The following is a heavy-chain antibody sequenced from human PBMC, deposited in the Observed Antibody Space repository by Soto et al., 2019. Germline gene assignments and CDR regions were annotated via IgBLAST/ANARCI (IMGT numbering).Heavy chain of an antibody. CDR3: ARDRTTVEGIRTTEGWYFDL. CDR2: IYYSGST. J-gene: IGHJ2*01. Sequence: QVQLQESGPGLVQPSQTLSLTSTISGGCISSGGYYWSWIRQQPGKSLDWIGCIYYSGSTHYNPLLKSRVTISVYMSKNQFSLKLSSVTAADTAVYYCARDRTTVEGIRTTEGWYFDLWGRGTLVTDSS. D-gene: IGHD4-17*01. CDR1: GGCISSGGYY. V-gene: IGHV4-31*03.